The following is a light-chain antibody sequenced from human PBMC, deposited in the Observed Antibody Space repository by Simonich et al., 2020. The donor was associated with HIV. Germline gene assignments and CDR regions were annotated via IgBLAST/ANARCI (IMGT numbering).Light chain of an antibody. J-gene: IGLJ2*01. Sequence: QSALTQPPSASGSPGQSVTISCTGTSSDIGGYNYVSWYQQHPGKAPKVMIYDVSNRPSGVSNRFSGSKSGNTASLTISGLQAEDEADYYCSSYRSSNTVVFGGGTKLTVL. CDR3: SSYRSSNTVV. V-gene: IGLV2-14*03. CDR2: DVS. CDR1: SSDIGGYNY.